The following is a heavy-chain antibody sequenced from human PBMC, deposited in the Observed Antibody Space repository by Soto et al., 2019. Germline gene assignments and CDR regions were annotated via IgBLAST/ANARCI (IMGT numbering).Heavy chain of an antibody. CDR1: GGTFSSYA. CDR2: IIPIFGTG. V-gene: IGHV1-69*12. J-gene: IGHJ2*01. CDR3: AQTLGLAVSGPGRFDL. Sequence: QVQLVQSGAAVKKPGSSVKVSCKASGGTFSSYAISWVRQAPGQGLEWMGGIIPIFGTGNYAQKFQGRVTITADESTSTAYMELRSLRFDDTAVYYCAQTLGLAVSGPGRFDLWGRGTLVTVSS. D-gene: IGHD6-19*01.